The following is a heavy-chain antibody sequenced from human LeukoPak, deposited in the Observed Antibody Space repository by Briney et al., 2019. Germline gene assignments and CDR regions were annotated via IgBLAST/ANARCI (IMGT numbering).Heavy chain of an antibody. CDR2: ISGSGGST. D-gene: IGHD6-13*01. J-gene: IGHJ4*02. Sequence: GGSLRLSCAASGFTFSSYAMRWVRQAPGKGLEWVSAISGSGGSTYYADSVKGRFTISRDNSKNTLYLQMNSLRAEDTAVYYCATDGSSWYFSYWGQGTLVTVSS. V-gene: IGHV3-23*01. CDR3: ATDGSSWYFSY. CDR1: GFTFSSYA.